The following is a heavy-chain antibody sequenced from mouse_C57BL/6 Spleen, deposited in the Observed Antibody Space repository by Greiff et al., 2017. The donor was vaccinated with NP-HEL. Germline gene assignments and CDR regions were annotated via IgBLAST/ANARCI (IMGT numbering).Heavy chain of an antibody. V-gene: IGHV1-82*01. J-gene: IGHJ3*01. CDR2: IYPGDGDT. CDR3: AHYYGSSYRFAY. D-gene: IGHD1-1*01. Sequence: VQLQQSGPELVKPGASVKISCKASGYAFSSSWMNWVKQRPGKGLEWIGRIYPGDGDTNYNGKFKGKATLTADKSSSTAYMQLSSLTSEDSAVYFCAHYYGSSYRFAYWGQGTLVTVSA. CDR1: GYAFSSSW.